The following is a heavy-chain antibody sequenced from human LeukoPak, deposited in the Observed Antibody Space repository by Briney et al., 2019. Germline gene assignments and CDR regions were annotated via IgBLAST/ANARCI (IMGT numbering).Heavy chain of an antibody. J-gene: IGHJ4*02. CDR3: ASQKGRIAVAVDY. V-gene: IGHV3-21*01. CDR2: ISSSSSYI. Sequence: GGSLRLSCAASGFTFSSYSMNWVRQAPGKGLEWVSSISSSSSYIYYADSVKGRFTISRDNAKNSLYLQMNSLRVEDTAVYYCASQKGRIAVAVDYWGQGTLVTVSS. D-gene: IGHD6-19*01. CDR1: GFTFSSYS.